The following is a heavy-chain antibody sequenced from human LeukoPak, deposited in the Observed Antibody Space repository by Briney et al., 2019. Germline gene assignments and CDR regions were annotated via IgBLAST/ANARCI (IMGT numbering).Heavy chain of an antibody. J-gene: IGHJ6*03. Sequence: PSETLSLTCTVSGGSISSYYWSWLRQPPGKGLEWIGYIYYSGSTNYNPSLKSRVTISVDTSKNQFSLKLSSVTAADTAVYYCARVKVRGANYYYYMDVWGKGTTVTISS. D-gene: IGHD3-10*01. V-gene: IGHV4-59*01. CDR3: ARVKVRGANYYYYMDV. CDR1: GGSISSYY. CDR2: IYYSGST.